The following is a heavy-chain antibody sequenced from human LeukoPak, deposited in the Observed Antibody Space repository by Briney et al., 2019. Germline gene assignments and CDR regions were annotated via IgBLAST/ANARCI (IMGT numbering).Heavy chain of an antibody. J-gene: IGHJ4*02. CDR1: AGSLSSYY. Sequence: SETLSLTCRVSAGSLSSYYWSWIRHPPGKGLELIGYMYDSGSTNNNPSLKRRVTISVDTSKNQFSLRLSSVTAADTAVYYCARHGGSYTFDFWGQGVLVTVSS. D-gene: IGHD1-26*01. CDR2: MYDSGST. V-gene: IGHV4-59*01. CDR3: ARHGGSYTFDF.